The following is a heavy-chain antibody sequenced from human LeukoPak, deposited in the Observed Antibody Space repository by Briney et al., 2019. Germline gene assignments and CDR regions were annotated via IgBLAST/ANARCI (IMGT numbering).Heavy chain of an antibody. CDR1: GFTFSSYW. D-gene: IGHD2-21*02. CDR3: ALRLGGDSQGAFDY. J-gene: IGHJ4*02. V-gene: IGHV3-74*01. Sequence: GGALRLSCAASGFTFSSYWMHWVRQAPGKGLVWVSRINSDGSSTSYADSVKGRFTISRDNAKKTLYLQMNSLRAEDTAVYYCALRLGGDSQGAFDYWGQGTLVTVSS. CDR2: INSDGSST.